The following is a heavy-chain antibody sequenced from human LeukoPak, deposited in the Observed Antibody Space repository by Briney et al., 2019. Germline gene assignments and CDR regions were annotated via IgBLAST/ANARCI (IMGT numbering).Heavy chain of an antibody. J-gene: IGHJ1*01. CDR3: ARHGSGRYYPAEGRVGY. D-gene: IGHD3-10*01. CDR1: GYGFTSYY. CDR2: INPSVGGT. Sequence: GASVKVSCKAFGYGFTSYYIHWVRQAPGQGLEWMGIINPSVGGTTYARKFQGRVTMTRDTSTSTVYMELSSLRSEDTAVYYCARHGSGRYYPAEGRVGYWGQGTLVTVSS. V-gene: IGHV1-46*03.